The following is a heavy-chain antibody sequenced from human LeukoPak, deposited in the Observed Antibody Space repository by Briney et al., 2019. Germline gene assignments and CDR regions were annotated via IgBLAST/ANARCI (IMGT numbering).Heavy chain of an antibody. CDR3: ARDTVGAAPAPI. D-gene: IGHD6-13*01. Sequence: SETLSLTCTVSGGSISGSTYYWGWIRQPPGKGLEWIGSIYYSGITHYNASLKSRVTISVDMSKSQFSLKLSSVTAADTAVYYCARDTVGAAPAPIWGQGTMVTVSS. CDR2: IYYSGIT. V-gene: IGHV4-39*07. CDR1: GGSISGSTYY. J-gene: IGHJ3*02.